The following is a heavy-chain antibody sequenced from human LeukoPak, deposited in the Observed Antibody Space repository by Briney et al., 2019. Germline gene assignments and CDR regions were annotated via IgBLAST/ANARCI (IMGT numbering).Heavy chain of an antibody. CDR3: ARDVVRGYSGYGRYFDY. J-gene: IGHJ4*02. D-gene: IGHD5-12*01. V-gene: IGHV1-46*01. CDR2: INPSGGST. CDR1: GGTFSSYA. Sequence: GSSVKVSCKASGGTFSSYAISWVRQAPGQELEWMGIINPSGGSTSYAQKFQGRVTMTRDTSTSTVYMELSSLRSEDTAVYYCARDVVRGYSGYGRYFDYWGQGTLVTVSS.